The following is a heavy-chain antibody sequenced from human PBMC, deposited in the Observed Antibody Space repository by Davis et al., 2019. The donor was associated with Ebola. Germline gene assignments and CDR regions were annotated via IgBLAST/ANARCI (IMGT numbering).Heavy chain of an antibody. J-gene: IGHJ4*02. CDR2: IKQDGSEK. V-gene: IGHV3-7*03. CDR1: GSTFSSYW. CDR3: TTTTVTTNDY. Sequence: GGSLRLSCAASGSTFSSYWMSWVRQAPGKGLEWVANIKQDGSEKYYVDSVKGRFTISRDNAKNSLYLQMNSLRAEDTAVYYCTTTTVTTNDYWGQGTLVTVSS. D-gene: IGHD4-17*01.